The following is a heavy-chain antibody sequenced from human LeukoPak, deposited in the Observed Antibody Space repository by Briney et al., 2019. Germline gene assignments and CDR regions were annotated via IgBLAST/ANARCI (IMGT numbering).Heavy chain of an antibody. Sequence: GGSLKISCKGSGYSFTSYWIGWVRQLPGKGLEWMGIIYPGDSDTRYSPSFQGQVTISADKSISTAYLQWSSLQASDTAMYYCARQRWSSSLLGYYMDVWGKGTTVTVSS. CDR1: GYSFTSYW. J-gene: IGHJ6*03. CDR2: IYPGDSDT. V-gene: IGHV5-51*01. CDR3: ARQRWSSSLLGYYMDV. D-gene: IGHD4-23*01.